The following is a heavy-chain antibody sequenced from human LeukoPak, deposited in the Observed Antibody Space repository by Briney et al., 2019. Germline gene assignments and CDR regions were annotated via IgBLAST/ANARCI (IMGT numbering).Heavy chain of an antibody. V-gene: IGHV1-2*02. Sequence: SVKVSCKASGYTFTGYYMHWVRQAPGQGLEWMGWINPNSGGTNYAQKFQGRVTMTRDTSISTAYMELSRLRSDDTAVYYCARDRRSSAGGHRAFDIWGQGTMVTVSS. J-gene: IGHJ3*02. CDR3: ARDRRSSAGGHRAFDI. D-gene: IGHD6-13*01. CDR1: GYTFTGYY. CDR2: INPNSGGT.